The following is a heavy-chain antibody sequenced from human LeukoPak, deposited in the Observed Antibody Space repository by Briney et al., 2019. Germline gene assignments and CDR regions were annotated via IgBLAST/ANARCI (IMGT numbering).Heavy chain of an antibody. J-gene: IGHJ4*02. Sequence: GGSLRLSCAASGFTFSTYAMSWVRHAPGKELEWVSTISSDSERTFYADSVRGRFTISRDNSRNTLYLQMNSLRAEDTAVYYCAKFRSSAYSLGFDYWGQGTLVTVSS. CDR2: ISSDSERT. CDR1: GFTFSTYA. CDR3: AKFRSSAYSLGFDY. D-gene: IGHD3-22*01. V-gene: IGHV3-23*01.